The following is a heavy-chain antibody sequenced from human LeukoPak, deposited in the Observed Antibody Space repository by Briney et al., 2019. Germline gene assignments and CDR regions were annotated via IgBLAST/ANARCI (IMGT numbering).Heavy chain of an antibody. CDR1: GGSISSSSYY. CDR2: IYYSGST. CDR3: FSVYYPTFDY. Sequence: SETLSLTCTVSGGSISSSSYYWGWIRQPPGKGLEWIGSIYYSGSTYYNPSLKSRVTISVDTSKNQFSLKLSSVTAADTAVFYCFSVYYPTFDYGGQETLVTASS. J-gene: IGHJ4*02. D-gene: IGHD3-22*01. V-gene: IGHV4-39*01.